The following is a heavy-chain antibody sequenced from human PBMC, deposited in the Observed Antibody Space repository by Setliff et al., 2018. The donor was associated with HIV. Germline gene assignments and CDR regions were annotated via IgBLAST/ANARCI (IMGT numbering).Heavy chain of an antibody. CDR1: GFTFTIYS. V-gene: IGHV3-21*03. D-gene: IGHD1-20*01. CDR2: ISGGGGYI. Sequence: PGGSLRLSCAASGFTFTIYSLNWVRQAPGKGLEWVSSISGGGGYIYYADSVKGRFTISRDDSKRTLYLLMKRLKTKDTAVYYCTTDNYLRSEFAYWGQGTQVTVSS. J-gene: IGHJ4*02. CDR3: TTDNYLRSEFAY.